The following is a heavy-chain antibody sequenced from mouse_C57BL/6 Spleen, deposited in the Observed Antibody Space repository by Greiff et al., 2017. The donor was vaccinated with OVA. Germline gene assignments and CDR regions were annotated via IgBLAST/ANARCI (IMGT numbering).Heavy chain of an antibody. Sequence: QVQLKQPGAELVKPGASVKLSCKASGYTFTSYWMQWVKQRPGQGLEWIGEIDPSDSYTNYNQKFKGKATLTVDTSSSTAYMQLSSLTSEDSAVYYCARDYGSLWYFDVWGTGTTVTVSS. D-gene: IGHD1-1*01. CDR1: GYTFTSYW. J-gene: IGHJ1*03. CDR2: IDPSDSYT. CDR3: ARDYGSLWYFDV. V-gene: IGHV1-50*01.